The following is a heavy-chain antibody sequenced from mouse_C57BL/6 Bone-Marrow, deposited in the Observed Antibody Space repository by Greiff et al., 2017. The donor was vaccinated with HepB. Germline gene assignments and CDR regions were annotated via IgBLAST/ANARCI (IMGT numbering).Heavy chain of an antibody. CDR3: AREGSSYRYFDV. D-gene: IGHD1-1*01. Sequence: QVQLQQPGAELVMPGASVKLSCKASGYTFTSYWMHWVKQRPGQGLEWIGEIDPSDSYTNYNQKFKGKSTLTVDKSSSTAYMQRSSLTSEDSAVYYCAREGSSYRYFDVWGTGTTVTVSS. CDR1: GYTFTSYW. J-gene: IGHJ1*03. CDR2: IDPSDSYT. V-gene: IGHV1-69*01.